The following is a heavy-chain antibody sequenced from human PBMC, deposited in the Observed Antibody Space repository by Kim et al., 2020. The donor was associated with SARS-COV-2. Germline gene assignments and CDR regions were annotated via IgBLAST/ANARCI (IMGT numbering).Heavy chain of an antibody. D-gene: IGHD1-1*01. J-gene: IGHJ4*02. V-gene: IGHV3-23*01. CDR3: AKDLGGRDSGNDWDY. Sequence: ASVKGRFTIFRDNSKNTLYLQMNSLRAEDTAVYYCAKDLGGRDSGNDWDYWGQGTLVTVSS.